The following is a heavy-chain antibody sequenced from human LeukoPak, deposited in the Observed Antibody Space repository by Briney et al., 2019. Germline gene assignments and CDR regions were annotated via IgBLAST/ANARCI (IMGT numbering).Heavy chain of an antibody. CDR3: VGGGQWLAFDY. CDR1: GYSISSGYY. J-gene: IGHJ4*02. Sequence: SETLSLTCTVSGYSISSGYYWGWIRQPPGKGLEWTGSIDHSGSTYYNPSLKSRITISVDTSKNQFSLKLSSVTAADTAVYYCVGGGQWLAFDYWGQGTPVTVSS. V-gene: IGHV4-38-2*02. CDR2: IDHSGST. D-gene: IGHD6-19*01.